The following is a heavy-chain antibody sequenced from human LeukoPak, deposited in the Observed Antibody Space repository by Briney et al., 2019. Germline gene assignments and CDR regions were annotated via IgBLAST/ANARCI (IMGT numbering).Heavy chain of an antibody. CDR1: GFTFSSYA. Sequence: GGSLRLSCAASGFTFSSYAMHWVRQAPGKGLEWVAVISYDGSNKYYADSVKGRFTISRDNSKNTLYPQMNSLRAEDTAVYYCAKDRVLRYFDWYPTDYWGQGTLVTVSS. CDR3: AKDRVLRYFDWYPTDY. CDR2: ISYDGSNK. D-gene: IGHD3-9*01. V-gene: IGHV3-30-3*01. J-gene: IGHJ4*02.